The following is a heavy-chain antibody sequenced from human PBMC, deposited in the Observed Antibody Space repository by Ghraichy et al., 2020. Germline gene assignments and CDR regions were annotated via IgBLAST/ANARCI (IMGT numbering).Heavy chain of an antibody. J-gene: IGHJ4*02. CDR3: ARELSGSYIDY. CDR1: GFTFSSYS. V-gene: IGHV3-48*01. CDR2: ISSSSSTI. Sequence: GGSLRLSCAASGFTFSSYSMNWVRQAPGKGLEWVSYISSSSSTIYYADSVKGRFTISRDNAKNSLYLQMNSLRAEDTAVYYCARELSGSYIDYWGQGTLVTVSS. D-gene: IGHD1-26*01.